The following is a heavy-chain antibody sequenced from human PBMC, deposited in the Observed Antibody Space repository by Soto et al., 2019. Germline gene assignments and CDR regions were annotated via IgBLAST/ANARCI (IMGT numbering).Heavy chain of an antibody. Sequence: QLQLQESGPGLVKPSETLSLTCTVSGGSITSSSYYWGWIRQPPGKGLEWIGSIYYSGSTSYNPSLKSRVTISVDTSKNQFSLKLTSMTATDTAVYYCARRRSSIAAAGSSGFDYWGQGTLVTVSS. CDR3: ARRRSSIAAAGSSGFDY. J-gene: IGHJ4*02. CDR2: IYYSGST. D-gene: IGHD6-13*01. V-gene: IGHV4-39*01. CDR1: GGSITSSSYY.